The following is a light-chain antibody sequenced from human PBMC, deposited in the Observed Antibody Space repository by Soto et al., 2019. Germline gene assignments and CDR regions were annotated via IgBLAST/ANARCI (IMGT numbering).Light chain of an antibody. J-gene: IGLJ2*01. CDR3: AAWDDSLNGPV. CDR1: SSNIGCNT. CDR2: TNN. V-gene: IGLV1-44*01. Sequence: QSVLAQPPSASGTPGQKVTISCSGSSSNIGCNTVNWYQHLPGTAPKLLISTNNQRPSGVPDRFSGSKSGTSASLAIRGLQSEDEADYYCAAWDDSLNGPVFGGGTTLTVL.